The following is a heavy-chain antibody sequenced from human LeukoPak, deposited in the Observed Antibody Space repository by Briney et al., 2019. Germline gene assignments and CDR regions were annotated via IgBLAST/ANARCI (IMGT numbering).Heavy chain of an antibody. CDR1: GGSISSSSYY. V-gene: IGHV4-39*01. CDR3: ARGRDSRGYQFKGFDY. J-gene: IGHJ4*02. D-gene: IGHD3-22*01. CDR2: IYYSGST. Sequence: NPSETLSLTCTVSGGSISSSSYYWGWIRQPPGKGLEWIGSIYYSGSTYYNPSLKSRVTISVDTSKNQFSLRLSSVTAADTAVYYCARGRDSRGYQFKGFDYWGQGTLVTVSS.